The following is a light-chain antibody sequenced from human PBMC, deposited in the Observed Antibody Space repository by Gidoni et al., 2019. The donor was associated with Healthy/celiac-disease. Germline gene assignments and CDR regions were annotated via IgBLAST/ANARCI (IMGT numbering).Light chain of an antibody. CDR2: GAS. J-gene: IGKJ1*01. CDR3: QQYGSSLPWT. V-gene: IGKV3-20*01. CDR1: QSVSSSY. Sequence: EIVLTQSPGTLSLSPGERATLSWRASQSVSSSYLAWYQQKPGQAPRLLIYGASSRATGIPDRFSGSGSGTDFTLTISRLEPEDFAVYYCQQYGSSLPWTFGQGTKVEIK.